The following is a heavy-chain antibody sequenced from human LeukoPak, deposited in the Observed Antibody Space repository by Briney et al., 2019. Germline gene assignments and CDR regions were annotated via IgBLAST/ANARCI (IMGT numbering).Heavy chain of an antibody. CDR2: ISSSSSHI. J-gene: IGHJ4*02. D-gene: IGHD5-12*01. Sequence: KPGGSLRLSCAASGFTFSSYSMNWVRQAPGKGLEWVSSISSSSSHIYYADSVKGRFTISRDNAKNSLYLQMNSLRAEDTAVYYCARGPSGYHNTGGQGTLVTVSS. CDR3: ARGPSGYHNT. V-gene: IGHV3-21*01. CDR1: GFTFSSYS.